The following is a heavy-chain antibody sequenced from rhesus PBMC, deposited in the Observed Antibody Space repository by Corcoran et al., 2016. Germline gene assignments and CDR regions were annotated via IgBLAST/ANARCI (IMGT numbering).Heavy chain of an antibody. CDR2: STGGGGST. Sequence: EVQLVESGGGLAKPGGSLILSCAASGFTFSSYWMNWVRQAPGKGLEWVSASTGGGGSTEYADSVKGRFTISRDNSKNTLALQMNSLRAEDTAVDYCAKIEPPFDYWGQGVLVTVSS. CDR1: GFTFSSYW. CDR3: AKIEPPFDY. V-gene: IGHV3S25*01. J-gene: IGHJ4*01.